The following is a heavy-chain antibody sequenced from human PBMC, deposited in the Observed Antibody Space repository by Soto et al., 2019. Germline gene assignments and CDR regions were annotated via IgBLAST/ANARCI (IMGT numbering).Heavy chain of an antibody. D-gene: IGHD3-22*01. CDR2: IKEDGSQK. CDR3: ARGDYYDSSGPFSDAFDI. J-gene: IGHJ3*02. V-gene: IGHV3-7*04. Sequence: EVQLVESGGGLVQPGGSLRLSCAASGFTFSSYWMSWVRQAPGKGLEWVANIKEDGSQKWYVDSVKGRFTISRDNAKNSLYLQINSLRAEDTAVYYCARGDYYDSSGPFSDAFDIWGQGTMVTVSS. CDR1: GFTFSSYW.